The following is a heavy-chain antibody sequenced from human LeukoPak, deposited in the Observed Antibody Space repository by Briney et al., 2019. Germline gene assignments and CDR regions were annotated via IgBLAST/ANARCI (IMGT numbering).Heavy chain of an antibody. CDR1: GGSISSSSYH. D-gene: IGHD6-19*01. J-gene: IGHJ3*02. CDR2: IYYTGNT. Sequence: SETLSLTCTVSGGSISSSSYHWGWIRQPPGKGLEWIGSIYYTGNTYYNPSLKSRVTISVDTSKNQFSLKLSSVTAADTAVYYCARHPRRSGWYGAFDIWGQGTMVTVSS. CDR3: ARHPRRSGWYGAFDI. V-gene: IGHV4-39*01.